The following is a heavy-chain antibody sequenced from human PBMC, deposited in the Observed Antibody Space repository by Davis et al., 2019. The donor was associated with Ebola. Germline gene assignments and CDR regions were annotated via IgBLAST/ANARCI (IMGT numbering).Heavy chain of an antibody. CDR2: IIPIFGTT. V-gene: IGHV1-69*06. J-gene: IGHJ4*02. Sequence: PVKVSCKASGNTISTYTIDWVRQAPGQGLEWMGGIIPIFGTTNYAQKFRGRVRITADKSTRIAYMELSSLRSEDTAVYYCARGPSVATAHYFDYWGQGTLVTVSS. CDR3: ARGPSVATAHYFDY. CDR1: GNTISTYT. D-gene: IGHD2-21*02.